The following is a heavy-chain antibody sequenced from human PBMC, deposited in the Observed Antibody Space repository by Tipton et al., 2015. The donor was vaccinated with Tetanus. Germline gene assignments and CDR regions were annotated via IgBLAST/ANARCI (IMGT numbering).Heavy chain of an antibody. CDR2: IYYSGST. CDR3: ARDQARGARGWNYFGY. Sequence: TLSLTCTVSGGSISSGGYYWSWIRQHPGKGLEWIGDIYYSGSTYYNPSLKSRVTISVDTSKNQFYLKLNSVTAADTAVYYCARDQARGARGWNYFGYWGPGTLVTVSS. D-gene: IGHD1-26*01. J-gene: IGHJ4*02. V-gene: IGHV4-31*03. CDR1: GGSISSGGYY.